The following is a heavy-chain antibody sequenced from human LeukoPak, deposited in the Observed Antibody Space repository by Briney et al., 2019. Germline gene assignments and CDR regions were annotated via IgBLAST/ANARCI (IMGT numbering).Heavy chain of an antibody. J-gene: IGHJ6*02. CDR1: GGSFSGYY. CDR2: INHSGST. D-gene: IGHD1-26*01. CDR3: ARAIFTSGSYSPMDV. V-gene: IGHV4-34*01. Sequence: PSETLSLTCAVYGGSFSGYYWSWIRQPPGKGLEWIGEINHSGSTNYNPSLKSRVTISVDTSKNQFSLKLSSVTAADTAVYYCARAIFTSGSYSPMDVWGQGTTVTVSS.